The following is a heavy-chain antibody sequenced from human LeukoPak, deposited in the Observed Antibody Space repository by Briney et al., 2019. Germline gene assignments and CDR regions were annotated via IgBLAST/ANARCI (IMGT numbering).Heavy chain of an antibody. D-gene: IGHD6-13*01. V-gene: IGHV3-11*01. CDR1: GFTFSDYY. Sequence: PGGSLRLSCAASGFTFSDYYMRWIRQAPGKGLEWVSYISSSGSTIYYADSVKGRFTISRDNAKNSLYLQMNSLRAEDTALYYCAKDIFKWGSSSCFDYWGQGTLVTVSS. CDR3: AKDIFKWGSSSCFDY. CDR2: ISSSGSTI. J-gene: IGHJ4*02.